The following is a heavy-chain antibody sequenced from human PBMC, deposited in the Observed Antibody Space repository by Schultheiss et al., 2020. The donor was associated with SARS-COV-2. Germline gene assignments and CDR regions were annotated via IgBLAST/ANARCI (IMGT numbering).Heavy chain of an antibody. V-gene: IGHV3-23*01. D-gene: IGHD1-26*01. CDR3: ARAYSGTSHGGAFDI. CDR1: GFTFSSYA. Sequence: GGSLRLSCAASGFTFSSYAMSWVRQAPGKGLEWVSAISGSGGSTYYADSVKGRFTISRDNSKNTLYLQMNSLRAEDTAVYYCARAYSGTSHGGAFDIWGQGTMVTVSS. J-gene: IGHJ3*02. CDR2: ISGSGGST.